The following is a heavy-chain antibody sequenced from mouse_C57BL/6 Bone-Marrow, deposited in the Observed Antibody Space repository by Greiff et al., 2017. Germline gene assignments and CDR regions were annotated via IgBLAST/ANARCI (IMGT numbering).Heavy chain of an antibody. V-gene: IGHV5-17*01. Sequence: EVMLVESGGGLVKPGGSLKLSCAASGFTFSDYGMHWVRQAPEKGLKWVAYISSGSSTIYYAAKVKGRFTISRDNAKTPLFLQMTRLRAEDTAMYYCAVLLRYMDDWGQGTAVTVAS. CDR1: GFTFSDYG. CDR2: ISSGSSTI. J-gene: IGHJ4*01. D-gene: IGHD1-1*01. CDR3: AVLLRYMDD.